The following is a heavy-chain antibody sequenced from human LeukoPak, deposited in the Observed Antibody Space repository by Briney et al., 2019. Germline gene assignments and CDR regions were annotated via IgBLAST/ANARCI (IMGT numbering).Heavy chain of an antibody. J-gene: IGHJ4*02. CDR2: ITRSATT. Sequence: GGSLRLSCAASGFTFSDYYMTWIRQAPGKGLEWVSYITRSATTYYADSVKGRFTISRDNAKTSLYLQMNSLRAEDTAVYYCARDGDFWSGYSLFDYWGQGTLVTVSS. CDR3: ARDGDFWSGYSLFDY. CDR1: GFTFSDYY. V-gene: IGHV3-11*04. D-gene: IGHD3-3*01.